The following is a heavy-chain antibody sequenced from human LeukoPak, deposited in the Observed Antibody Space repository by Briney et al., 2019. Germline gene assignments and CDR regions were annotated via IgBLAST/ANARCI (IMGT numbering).Heavy chain of an antibody. V-gene: IGHV4-4*07. CDR3: ARENDDTTFDY. CDR1: GGSINSYY. Sequence: SETLSLTCTVSGGSINSYYWSWLRQPAGKGLEWIGRIYASRSTNYNPSPESRVTISVDKSKNQVSLNLSPVTGADTAVYYCARENDDTTFDYWGQGTLVTVSS. CDR2: IYASRST. D-gene: IGHD1-1*01. J-gene: IGHJ4*02.